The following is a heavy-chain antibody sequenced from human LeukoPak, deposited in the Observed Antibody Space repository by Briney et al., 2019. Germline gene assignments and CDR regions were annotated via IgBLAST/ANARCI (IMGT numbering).Heavy chain of an antibody. Sequence: PGGSLRLSCSASGFTVSTNYMTWIRQAPGKGLEWVSVIYSGGSTYYADSVKNRFTISRDNAKNTVYLQMNSLRAEDTAVYYCAKVGQQLALAHWGQGTLVTVSS. CDR1: GFTVSTNY. J-gene: IGHJ4*02. V-gene: IGHV3-66*01. CDR3: AKVGQQLALAH. CDR2: IYSGGST. D-gene: IGHD6-13*01.